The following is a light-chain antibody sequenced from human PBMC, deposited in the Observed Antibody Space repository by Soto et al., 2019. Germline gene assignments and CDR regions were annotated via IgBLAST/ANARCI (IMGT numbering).Light chain of an antibody. J-gene: IGLJ1*01. CDR1: SXDVGSYTY. V-gene: IGLV2-14*01. Sequence: QSALTQPASVSGSPRQSITISCTGASXDVGSYTYVSWYQQHPGKAPKLMIYEVTNRPSGVSDRFSGSKSGNTASLTISGLQAEDEADYYCCSYTSSRTYVFGTGTKVTVL. CDR3: CSYTSSRTYV. CDR2: EVT.